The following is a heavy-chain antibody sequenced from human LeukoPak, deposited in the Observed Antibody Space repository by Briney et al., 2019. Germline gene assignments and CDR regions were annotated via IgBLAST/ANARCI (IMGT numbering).Heavy chain of an antibody. CDR2: IYTSGST. CDR1: GDSISSGSYY. CDR3: ARNRYYYGSGSYGVPNWFDP. D-gene: IGHD3-10*01. Sequence: PSETLSLTCTVSGDSISSGSYYWSWIRQPAGKGLEWIGRIYTSGSTNYNPSLKSRVTISVDTSKNQFSLRLSSVTAADTAMYYCARNRYYYGSGSYGVPNWFDPWGQGTLVTVSS. J-gene: IGHJ5*02. V-gene: IGHV4-61*02.